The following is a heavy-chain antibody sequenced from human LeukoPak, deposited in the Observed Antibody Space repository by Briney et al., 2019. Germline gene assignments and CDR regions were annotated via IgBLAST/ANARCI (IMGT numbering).Heavy chain of an antibody. CDR3: ASAPSIKWELPRY. J-gene: IGHJ4*02. D-gene: IGHD1-26*01. V-gene: IGHV3-33*08. CDR2: IWYDGSNK. Sequence: PGGSLRLSCAASGFTFSSYAMHWVRQAPGKGLEWVAVIWYDGSNKYYADSVKGRFTISRDNSKNTLYLQMNSLRAEDTAVYYCASAPSIKWELPRYWGQGTLVTVSS. CDR1: GFTFSSYA.